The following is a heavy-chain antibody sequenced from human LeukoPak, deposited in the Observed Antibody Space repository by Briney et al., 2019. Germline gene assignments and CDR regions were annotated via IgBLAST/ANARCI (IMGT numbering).Heavy chain of an antibody. CDR3: ARGQQWLAPFDY. CDR2: VNPDSGHT. D-gene: IGHD6-19*01. Sequence: ASVKVSCTASGYTFSRYDINWVRQAPGQGLEWMGWVNPDSGHTAYAQKFRGRVTITRSTSMNTAYLDLTSLRSDDTAVYYCARGQQWLAPFDYWGQGTLVTVSS. J-gene: IGHJ4*02. CDR1: GYTFSRYD. V-gene: IGHV1-8*03.